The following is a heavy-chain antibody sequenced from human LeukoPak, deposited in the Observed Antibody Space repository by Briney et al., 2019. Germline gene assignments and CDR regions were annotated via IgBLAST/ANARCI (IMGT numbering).Heavy chain of an antibody. J-gene: IGHJ6*02. D-gene: IGHD6-13*01. Sequence: SETLSLTPTLSLGSISRYSWSSIRQPPGKGLEWSGYIYYSGSTNYNPSLKRRVTISVDTSKNQFSLKLSSVTAAATALYSFAPCLTAAGSYCYYGRDVWAQGTTVSVSS. CDR3: APCLTAAGSYCYYGRDV. V-gene: IGHV4-59*01. CDR2: IYYSGST. CDR1: LGSISRYS.